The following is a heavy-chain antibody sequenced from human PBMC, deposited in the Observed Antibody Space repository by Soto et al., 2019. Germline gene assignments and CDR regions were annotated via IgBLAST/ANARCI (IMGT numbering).Heavy chain of an antibody. D-gene: IGHD1-1*01. CDR1: GASISGLY. Sequence: LSLTCTVSGASISGLYWSWIRKSAGKGLEWIGRIYATGTTDYNPSLKSRVMMSVDTSKRQFSLKLRSVTAADTAVYYCVRDGTKTLRDWFDPWGQGISVTVSS. CDR2: IYATGTT. J-gene: IGHJ5*02. V-gene: IGHV4-4*07. CDR3: VRDGTKTLRDWFDP.